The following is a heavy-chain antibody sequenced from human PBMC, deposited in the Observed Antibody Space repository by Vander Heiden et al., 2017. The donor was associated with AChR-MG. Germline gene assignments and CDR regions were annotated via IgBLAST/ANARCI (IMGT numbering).Heavy chain of an antibody. CDR3: ASGLGEPAGY. CDR1: GFTSSGLA. D-gene: IGHD1-26*01. Sequence: VQLVESGGGVVQPGRSLRPSCAASGFTSSGLALHWVRQAPGKGLEWVAGISYDGSNKYYADSVKGRVTISRDNSKNTLYLQMNSLRAEDTAVYYCASGLGEPAGYWGQGTLVTVSS. CDR2: ISYDGSNK. V-gene: IGHV3-30-3*01. J-gene: IGHJ4*02.